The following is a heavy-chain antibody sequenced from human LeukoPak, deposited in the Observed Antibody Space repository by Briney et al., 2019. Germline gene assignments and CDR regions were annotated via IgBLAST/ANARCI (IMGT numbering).Heavy chain of an antibody. Sequence: GTSLRLSCEASGFTFSTYAMHWVRQAPGKGLEWVAVISSDATHMIYTDSVKGRFTISRDNSKNTLYLQMNTLTTEDTAVYYCARDPIGGPPDYLSYWGQGTLVTVSS. J-gene: IGHJ4*02. V-gene: IGHV3-30*04. CDR1: GFTFSTYA. CDR3: ARDPIGGPPDYLSY. D-gene: IGHD3-16*01. CDR2: ISSDATHM.